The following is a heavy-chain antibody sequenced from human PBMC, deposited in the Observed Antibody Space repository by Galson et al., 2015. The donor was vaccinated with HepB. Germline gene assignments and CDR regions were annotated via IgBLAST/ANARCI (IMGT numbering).Heavy chain of an antibody. CDR1: GGTFSSYA. V-gene: IGHV1-69*10. Sequence: SVKVSCKASGGTFSSYAISWVRQAPGQGLEWMGGIIPILGIANYAQKFQGRVTITADKSTSTAYMELSSLRSEDTAVYYCARGLSRDGLPPYFDLWGRGTLVTVSS. J-gene: IGHJ2*01. CDR3: ARGLSRDGLPPYFDL. D-gene: IGHD5-24*01. CDR2: IIPILGIA.